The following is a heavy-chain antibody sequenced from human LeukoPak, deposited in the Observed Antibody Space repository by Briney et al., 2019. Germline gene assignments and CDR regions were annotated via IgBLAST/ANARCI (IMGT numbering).Heavy chain of an antibody. CDR3: AQEIRPNDY. D-gene: IGHD4-17*01. CDR1: GLTFSNHA. Sequence: GGPLRLSCAVSGLTFSNHAMTWVRQAPGKGLEWVSSITISGSETFYADSVKGRFTISRDNSRNTLYLQMNSLRAEDTAMYYCAQEIRPNDYWGRGTLVTVSS. V-gene: IGHV3-23*01. J-gene: IGHJ4*02. CDR2: ITISGSET.